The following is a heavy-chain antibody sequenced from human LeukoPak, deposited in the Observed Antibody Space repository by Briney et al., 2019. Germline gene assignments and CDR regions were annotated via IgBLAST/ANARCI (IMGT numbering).Heavy chain of an antibody. CDR2: ISYDGSNK. D-gene: IGHD3-9*01. V-gene: IGHV3-30*14. CDR3: AREIWDYDILTGPRTYYFDY. Sequence: GGSLRLSCAASGFTFSSYAMHWVRQAPGKGLEWVAVISYDGSNKYYADSVKGRFTISRDNSKNTLYLQMNSLRAEDTAVYYCAREIWDYDILTGPRTYYFDYWGQGTLVTVSS. CDR1: GFTFSSYA. J-gene: IGHJ4*02.